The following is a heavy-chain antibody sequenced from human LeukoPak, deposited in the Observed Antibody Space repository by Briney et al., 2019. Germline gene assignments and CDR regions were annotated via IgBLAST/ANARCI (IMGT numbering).Heavy chain of an antibody. J-gene: IGHJ4*02. CDR3: TRESGAFSPFGF. V-gene: IGHV4-4*02. CDR1: GGSILSTNW. D-gene: IGHD1-26*01. Sequence: SETLSPTRAVSGGSILSTNWWSRVRHPPGKGLEGMGEVHRNESTNYNPSVEGRVTMSIDKSKNHLSLEVISVTAADTAMYYCTRESGAFSPFGFWGQGTLVTVSS. CDR2: VHRNEST.